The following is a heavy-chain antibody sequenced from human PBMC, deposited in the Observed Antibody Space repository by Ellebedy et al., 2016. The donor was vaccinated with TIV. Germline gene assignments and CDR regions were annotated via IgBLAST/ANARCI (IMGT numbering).Heavy chain of an antibody. V-gene: IGHV4-39*07. D-gene: IGHD3-10*01. J-gene: IGHJ5*02. CDR2: IYFIGST. Sequence: SETLSLTCTVSGDSMDSGRYSWGWIRQPPGKGLEWIVNIYFIGSTSYNPSLKGRVTISVDTSKNQFSLKLNSVTAADTAVYFCATVGLRFGELSTWKWFDPWGQGTLVTVSS. CDR1: GDSMDSGRYS. CDR3: ATVGLRFGELSTWKWFDP.